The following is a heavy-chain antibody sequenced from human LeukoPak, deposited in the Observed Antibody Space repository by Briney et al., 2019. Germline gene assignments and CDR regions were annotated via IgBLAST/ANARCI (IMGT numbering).Heavy chain of an antibody. V-gene: IGHV1-2*02. CDR1: GYTFTGYY. D-gene: IGHD2-15*01. CDR2: INPNSDGT. Sequence: GASVKVSCKASGYTFTGYYMHWVRQAPGQGLEWMGWINPNSDGTNYAQKFQGRVTMTRDTSISTAYMELSRLRSDDTAVYYCARETLMCSGGSCYSIDYWGQGTLVTVSS. J-gene: IGHJ4*02. CDR3: ARETLMCSGGSCYSIDY.